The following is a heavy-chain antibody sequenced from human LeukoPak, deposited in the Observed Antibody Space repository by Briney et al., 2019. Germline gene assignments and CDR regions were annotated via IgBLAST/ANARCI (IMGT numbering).Heavy chain of an antibody. D-gene: IGHD3-22*01. CDR1: GFTFSSYG. Sequence: PGGSLRLSCAASGFTFSSYGMHWVRQAPGKGLEWVAFIRYDGSNKYYADSVKGRFTISRDNSKNTLYLQMNSLRAEDTAVYYCAKDLLRGRTGSSGYSHWGQGTLVTVSS. CDR2: IRYDGSNK. J-gene: IGHJ4*02. CDR3: AKDLLRGRTGSSGYSH. V-gene: IGHV3-30*02.